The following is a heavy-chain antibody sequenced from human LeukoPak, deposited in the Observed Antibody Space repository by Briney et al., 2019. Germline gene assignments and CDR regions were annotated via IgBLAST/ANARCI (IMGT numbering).Heavy chain of an antibody. V-gene: IGHV3-23*01. J-gene: IGHJ4*02. CDR3: ARDRGYYDSGGWGYYFDY. Sequence: GRSRRLSCAASGFTFSSYGMHWVRQAPGKGLEWVSAISGSGGSTYYADSVKGRFTISRDNSKNTLYLQMNSLRAEDTAVYYCARDRGYYDSGGWGYYFDYWGQGTLVTVSS. CDR1: GFTFSSYG. CDR2: ISGSGGST. D-gene: IGHD3-22*01.